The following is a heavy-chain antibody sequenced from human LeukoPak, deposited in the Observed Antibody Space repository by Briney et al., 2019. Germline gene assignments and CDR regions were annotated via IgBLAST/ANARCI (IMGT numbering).Heavy chain of an antibody. Sequence: ASETLSLTCTVSGGSISSSSYYWGLIRQPPGKWLEWIGSIYYSGSTYYNPSLKSRVTISVDTSKNQFSLKLSSVTAADTAVYYCARHRIIYSTRDAFDIWGQGTMVTVSS. V-gene: IGHV4-39*01. CDR3: ARHRIIYSTRDAFDI. CDR2: IYYSGST. J-gene: IGHJ3*02. CDR1: GGSISSSSYY. D-gene: IGHD2-15*01.